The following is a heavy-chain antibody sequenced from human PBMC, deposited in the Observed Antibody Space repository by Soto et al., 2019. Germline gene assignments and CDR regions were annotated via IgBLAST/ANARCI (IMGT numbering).Heavy chain of an antibody. D-gene: IGHD4-17*01. Sequence: EVQLVESGGGLVKPGGSLRLSCAASGFTFSSYSMNWVRQAPGKGLEWVSSISSSSSYIYYADSVKGRFTISRDNAKNSLYLQMNSLRAEDTAVYYCARDFETDYGDYVKYFQHWGQGTLVTVSS. CDR2: ISSSSSYI. CDR1: GFTFSSYS. J-gene: IGHJ1*01. V-gene: IGHV3-21*01. CDR3: ARDFETDYGDYVKYFQH.